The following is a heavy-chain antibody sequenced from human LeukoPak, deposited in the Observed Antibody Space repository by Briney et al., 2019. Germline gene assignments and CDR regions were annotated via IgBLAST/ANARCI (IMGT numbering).Heavy chain of an antibody. CDR3: AVPDMVRGVIIPFDY. Sequence: SVKVSCKASGYTFTSYGISWVRQAPGQGLEWMGGIIPIFGTANYAQRFQGRVTITADKSTSTAYMELSSLRSEDTAVYYCAVPDMVRGVIIPFDYWGQGTLVTVSS. J-gene: IGHJ4*02. CDR1: GYTFTSYG. CDR2: IIPIFGTA. V-gene: IGHV1-69*06. D-gene: IGHD3-10*01.